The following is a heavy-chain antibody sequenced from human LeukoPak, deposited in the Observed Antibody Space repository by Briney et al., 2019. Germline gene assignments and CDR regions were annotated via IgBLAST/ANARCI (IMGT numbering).Heavy chain of an antibody. CDR2: IYYSGST. CDR3: AREWSAFDF. J-gene: IGHJ3*01. D-gene: IGHD3-3*01. CDR1: GGSISSYY. V-gene: IGHV4-59*01. Sequence: SETLSLTCTVSGGSISSYYWSWIRQPPGKGLEWLGYIYYSGSTNYNPALKSRVTISVDTSKNQFSLKLNSVTSADTAVYYCAREWSAFDFWGQGTMVTVSS.